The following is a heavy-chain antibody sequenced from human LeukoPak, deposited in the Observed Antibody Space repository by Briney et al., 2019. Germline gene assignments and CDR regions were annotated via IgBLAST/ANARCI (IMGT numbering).Heavy chain of an antibody. V-gene: IGHV4-4*02. Sequence: PSGTLSLTCAVSGGSISSNNWWGWVRQPPGKGLEWIGEIYHSGSPNYNPSLKSRVSISVDPSKSQFSLKLTSVTAADTAVYYCATHLLLDYWGQGSLVTVSS. J-gene: IGHJ4*02. CDR1: GGSISSNNW. CDR2: IYHSGSP. CDR3: ATHLLLDY. D-gene: IGHD5-18*01.